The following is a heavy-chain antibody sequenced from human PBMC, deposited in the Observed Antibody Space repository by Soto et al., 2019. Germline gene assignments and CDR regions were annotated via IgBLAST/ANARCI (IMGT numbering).Heavy chain of an antibody. CDR2: ITSSGGST. D-gene: IGHD3-10*02. CDR1: GFTFSSYA. V-gene: IGHV3-23*01. Sequence: PGGSLRLSCAASGFTFSSYAMSWVRQAPGKGLEWVSAITSSGGSTYYADSVKGRFTISRDNSKSTLYLQMNSLRAEDTAVYYCAKVVRNANYLLYYYDMDVWGQGTTVTVSS. J-gene: IGHJ6*02. CDR3: AKVVRNANYLLYYYDMDV.